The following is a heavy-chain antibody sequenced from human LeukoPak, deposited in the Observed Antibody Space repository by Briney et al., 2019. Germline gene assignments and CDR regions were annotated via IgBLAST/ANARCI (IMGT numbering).Heavy chain of an antibody. J-gene: IGHJ4*02. Sequence: GGSLRLSCGASGFTFSRCAMSWVRQAPGKGLEWVSGISPSGDIRYYADSVKGRFTSSRDNSKNTLYLEVISLTAEDTAVYYCAKDDAWLRFGEWSQGTLVTVSS. CDR1: GFTFSRCA. D-gene: IGHD3-10*01. V-gene: IGHV3-23*01. CDR2: ISPSGDIR. CDR3: AKDDAWLRFGE.